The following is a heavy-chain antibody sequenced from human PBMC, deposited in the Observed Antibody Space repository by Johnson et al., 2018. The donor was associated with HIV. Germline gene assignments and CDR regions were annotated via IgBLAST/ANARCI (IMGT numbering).Heavy chain of an antibody. CDR2: TRYDGSDK. D-gene: IGHD6-6*01. CDR3: AKDRGSALAQLPIFPSAFDI. V-gene: IGHV3-30*02. Sequence: QVQLVESGGGVVQPGGSLRLSCAGSGFTFSSYGMHWVRQAPGKGLEWVSFTRYDGSDKHYADSVKGRFTISRDNSKNTLYLQMNSLRAEDTAVYYCAKDRGSALAQLPIFPSAFDIWGQGTMVTVSS. J-gene: IGHJ3*02. CDR1: GFTFSSYG.